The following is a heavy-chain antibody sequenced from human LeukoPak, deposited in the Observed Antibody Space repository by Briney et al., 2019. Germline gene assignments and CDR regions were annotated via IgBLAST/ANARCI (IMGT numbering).Heavy chain of an antibody. CDR1: GGSFSGYY. CDR2: INHSGST. D-gene: IGHD3-22*01. V-gene: IGHV4-34*01. Sequence: PSETLSLTCAVYGGSFSGYYWSWIRQPPGKGLEWIGEINHSGSTNYNPSLKSRVTISVDTSKNQFSLKLSSVTAADTALYYCAKSSGYLEGYYFDYWGQGTLVTVSS. CDR3: AKSSGYLEGYYFDY. J-gene: IGHJ4*02.